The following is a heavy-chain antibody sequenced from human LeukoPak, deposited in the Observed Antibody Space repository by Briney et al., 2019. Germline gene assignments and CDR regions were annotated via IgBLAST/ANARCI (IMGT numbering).Heavy chain of an antibody. D-gene: IGHD3-9*01. CDR2: IADNGDAT. CDR3: AKHHYDILLSHFDS. CDR1: GFAFGSHP. J-gene: IGHJ4*02. V-gene: IGHV3-23*01. Sequence: GGSLRLSCAASGFAFGSHPMSWVRQAPEKGLKWVSGIADNGDATYYGDSVKGRFTISRDNSKSALYLELNSLRAEDTAVYFCAKHHYDILLSHFDSWGQGTLVAVSS.